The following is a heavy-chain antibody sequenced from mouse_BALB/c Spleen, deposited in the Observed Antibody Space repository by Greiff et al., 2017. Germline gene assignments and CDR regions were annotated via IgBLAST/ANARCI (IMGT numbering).Heavy chain of an antibody. D-gene: IGHD1-1*01. J-gene: IGHJ1*01. CDR3: TRSKIYYYGSSYWYFDG. CDR2: IYPGSGST. V-gene: IGHV1S22*01. Sequence: LKQPGSELVRPGASVKLSCKASGYTFTSYWMHWVKQRPGQGLEWIGNIYPGSGSTNYDEKFKSKATLTVDTSSSTAYMQLSSLTSEDSAVYYCTRSKIYYYGSSYWYFDGWGAGTTVTVSS. CDR1: GYTFTSYW.